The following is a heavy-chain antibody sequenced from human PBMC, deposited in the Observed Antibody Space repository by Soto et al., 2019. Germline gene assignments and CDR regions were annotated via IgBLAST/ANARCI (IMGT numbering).Heavy chain of an antibody. Sequence: QVQLQESGPGLVKPSETLSLTCTVSGGSISSYYWSWIRQPPGKGLEWIGYIYYSGSTNYNPSLKRRVTISIATSKNPFALMVSSVTAADTAVYYCARDLGDWYFDLWGRGTLVTVSS. CDR1: GGSISSYY. V-gene: IGHV4-59*01. CDR2: IYYSGST. CDR3: ARDLGDWYFDL. J-gene: IGHJ2*01.